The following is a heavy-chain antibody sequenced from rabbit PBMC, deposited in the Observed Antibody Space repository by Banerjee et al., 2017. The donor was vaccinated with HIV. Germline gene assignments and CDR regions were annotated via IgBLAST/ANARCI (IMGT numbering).Heavy chain of an antibody. CDR1: GLDFSSYS. D-gene: IGHD6-1*01. J-gene: IGHJ6*01. Sequence: QEQLVESGGGLVQPGGSLKLSCKASGLDFSSYSMSWVRQAPGKGLEWIACVWTNGGETHYASWAKGRFTISRASSTTVTLQMTSLTAADSATYFCARGNANAAGYADAVFSLWGPGTLVTVS. CDR2: VWTNGGET. V-gene: IGHV1S45*01. CDR3: ARGNANAAGYADAVFSL.